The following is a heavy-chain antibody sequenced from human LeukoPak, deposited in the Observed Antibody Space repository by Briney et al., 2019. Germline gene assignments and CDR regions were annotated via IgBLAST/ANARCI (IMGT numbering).Heavy chain of an antibody. J-gene: IGHJ6*02. V-gene: IGHV3-30*18. D-gene: IGHD2-15*01. Sequence: PGRSLRLSCAASGFTFSSYGMHWVRQAPGKGLEWVAVISYDGSNKYYADSVKGRFTISRDNSKNTLYLQMNSLRAEDTAVYYCAKDVGVLYYYYGMDVWGQGTTVTVSS. CDR3: AKDVGVLYYYYGMDV. CDR2: ISYDGSNK. CDR1: GFTFSSYG.